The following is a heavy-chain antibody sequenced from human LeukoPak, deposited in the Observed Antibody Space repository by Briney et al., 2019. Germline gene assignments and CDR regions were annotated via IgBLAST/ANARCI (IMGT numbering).Heavy chain of an antibody. D-gene: IGHD3-9*01. CDR3: AKWGDYDVLTGYYVSDY. V-gene: IGHV3-23*01. Sequence: GGSLRLSCAASGFTFSNYAMSWVRQAPGKGLEWVSAITGSGGNTYYADSVKGRFTISRDNSKNTVLLQMNSLRAEDTAVYYCAKWGDYDVLTGYYVSDYWGQGTLVTVSS. CDR1: GFTFSNYA. CDR2: ITGSGGNT. J-gene: IGHJ4*02.